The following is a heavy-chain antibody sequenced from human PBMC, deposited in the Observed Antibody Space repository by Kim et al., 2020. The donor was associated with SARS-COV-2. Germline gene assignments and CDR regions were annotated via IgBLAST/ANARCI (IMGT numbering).Heavy chain of an antibody. V-gene: IGHV3-53*01. Sequence: GGSLRLSCAASGFTVSSNYMSWVRQAPGKGLEWVSVIYSGGSTYYADSVKGRFTISRDNSKNTLYLQMNSLRAEDTAVYYCARGGGSYYDILTGYYFPADYWGQGTLVTVSS. CDR2: IYSGGST. CDR1: GFTVSSNY. CDR3: ARGGGSYYDILTGYYFPADY. J-gene: IGHJ4*02. D-gene: IGHD3-9*01.